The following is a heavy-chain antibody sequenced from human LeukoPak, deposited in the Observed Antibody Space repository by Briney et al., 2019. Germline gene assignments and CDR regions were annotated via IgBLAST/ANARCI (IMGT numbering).Heavy chain of an antibody. V-gene: IGHV3-30-3*01. Sequence: GGSLRLSCAASGFTFSSYAMHWVRQAPGKGLEWVAVISYDGSNKYYANSVKGRFTISRDNSKNTLYLQMNSLRAEDTAVYYCARETLSHDAFDIWGQGTMVTVSS. CDR1: GFTFSSYA. CDR3: ARETLSHDAFDI. J-gene: IGHJ3*02. CDR2: ISYDGSNK.